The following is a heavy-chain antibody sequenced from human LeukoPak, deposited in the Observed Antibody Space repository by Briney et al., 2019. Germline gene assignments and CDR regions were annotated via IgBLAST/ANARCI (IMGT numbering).Heavy chain of an antibody. CDR3: ARATATKDDY. D-gene: IGHD2-21*02. CDR1: GFTFSSYA. J-gene: IGHJ4*02. V-gene: IGHV3-64*01. Sequence: GGSLRLSCAASGFTFSSYAMHWVRQAPGKGLEYVSAIDDNGVGTYHASSVKGRFTISRDNSKNMLYLQMGSLRAEDMAIYYCARATATKDDYWGQGTVVTVSS. CDR2: IDDNGVGT.